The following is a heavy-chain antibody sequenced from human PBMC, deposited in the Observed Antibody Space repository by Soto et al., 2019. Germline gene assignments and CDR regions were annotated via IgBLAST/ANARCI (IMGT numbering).Heavy chain of an antibody. J-gene: IGHJ4*02. CDR3: XXAIXXXNAPLDH. CDR2: ISSSGDST. Sequence: EVHLLESGGGLVQPGGSLRLSCAASGFTFSSYAMNWVRQAPGKGLEWVSVISSSGDSTYYADSVKGRFTISRDNSKNTLYVQMNSLRTEDTAVYYWXXAIXXXNAPLDHWGQGTRVTVSS. CDR1: GFTFSSYA. V-gene: IGHV3-23*01.